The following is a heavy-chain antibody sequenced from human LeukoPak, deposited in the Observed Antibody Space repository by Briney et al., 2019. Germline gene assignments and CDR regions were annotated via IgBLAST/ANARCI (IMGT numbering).Heavy chain of an antibody. Sequence: GGSLRLSCAASGFTFSSYAMHWVRQAPGKGLEWVAVISYDGSNKYYADSVKGRFTISRDNSKNTLYLQMNSLRAEDTAVYYCARDLVVPAASYYGMDVWGQGTTVTVSS. D-gene: IGHD2-2*01. CDR1: GFTFSSYA. J-gene: IGHJ6*02. CDR2: ISYDGSNK. CDR3: ARDLVVPAASYYGMDV. V-gene: IGHV3-30-3*01.